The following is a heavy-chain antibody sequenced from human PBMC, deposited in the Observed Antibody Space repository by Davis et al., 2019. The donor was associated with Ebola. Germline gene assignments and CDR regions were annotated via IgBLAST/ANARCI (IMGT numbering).Heavy chain of an antibody. D-gene: IGHD2-15*01. CDR2: ISYDGSNK. Sequence: PGRSLRPSCAASGFTFSSYAMHWVRQAPGKGLEWVAVISYDGSNKYYADSVKGRLTISRDNSKNTLYLQMNSLRAEDTAVYYCAREGSGGSFDYWGQGTLVTVSS. CDR1: GFTFSSYA. V-gene: IGHV3-30-3*01. CDR3: AREGSGGSFDY. J-gene: IGHJ4*02.